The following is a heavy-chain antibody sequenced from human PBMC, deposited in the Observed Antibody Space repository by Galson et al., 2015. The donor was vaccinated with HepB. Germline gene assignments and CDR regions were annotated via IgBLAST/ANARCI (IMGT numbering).Heavy chain of an antibody. CDR3: ARSPRIAAPGGAFDI. CDR2: IFSNDEK. V-gene: IGHV2-26*01. D-gene: IGHD6-13*01. Sequence: PALVKPTQTLTLTCTVSGFSLSNARMGVSWIRQPPGKALEWLAHIFSNDEKSYSTSLKSRLTISKDTSKSQVVLTMTNMDPVDTATYYCARSPRIAAPGGAFDIWGQGTMVTVSS. CDR1: GFSLSNARMG. J-gene: IGHJ3*02.